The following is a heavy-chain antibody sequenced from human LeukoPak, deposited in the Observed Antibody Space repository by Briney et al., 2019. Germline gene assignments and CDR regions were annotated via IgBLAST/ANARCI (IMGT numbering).Heavy chain of an antibody. Sequence: GGSLRLSCVSPGFIFRSYAVTWVRQAPGKGLDWVSSITANGDSTYYADSVKGRFTISRDNSKNTLYLQMSSLRAEDTAVYYCATFGVIVRNNYLDYWGQGALVAVSS. CDR3: ATFGVIVRNNYLDY. J-gene: IGHJ4*02. CDR2: ITANGDST. CDR1: GFIFRSYA. D-gene: IGHD3-3*01. V-gene: IGHV3-23*01.